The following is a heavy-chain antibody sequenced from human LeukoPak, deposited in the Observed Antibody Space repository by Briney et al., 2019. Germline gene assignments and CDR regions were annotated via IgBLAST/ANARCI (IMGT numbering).Heavy chain of an antibody. Sequence: PGGSLRLSCAASGFTFSSYSMNGVRQAPGKGLEWVSSISSRSYIYYADSVKGRFTISRDNAKNSLYLQMNSLRAEDTAVYYCARYWAGRIHWGQGTLVTVSS. CDR2: ISSRSYI. CDR3: ARYWAGRIH. V-gene: IGHV3-21*01. CDR1: GFTFSSYS. J-gene: IGHJ4*02. D-gene: IGHD2-8*02.